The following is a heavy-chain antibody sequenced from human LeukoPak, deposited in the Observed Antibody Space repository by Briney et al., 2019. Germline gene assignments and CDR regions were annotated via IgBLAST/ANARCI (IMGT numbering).Heavy chain of an antibody. CDR3: AKEGFDS. V-gene: IGHV3-7*03. CDR1: GFTFGKYW. J-gene: IGHJ4*02. CDR2: IKLDGSEK. Sequence: PGGSLRLSCVASGFTFGKYWMSWVRQAPGKGLEWVANIKLDGSEKNYVDSVKGRFTISRDNSKNTLYLQMNSLRAEDTAVYYCAKEGFDSWGQGTLVTVSS.